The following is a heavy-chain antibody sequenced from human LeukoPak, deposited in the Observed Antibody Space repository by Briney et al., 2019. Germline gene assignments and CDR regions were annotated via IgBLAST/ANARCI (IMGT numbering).Heavy chain of an antibody. CDR1: GGSISSSNW. Sequence: SGTLSLTCAVSGGSISSSNWWSWVRQPPGKGLEWIGEIYHSGSTNYNPSLKSRVTISVDTSKNQFSLKLSSVTAADTAVYYCARGLGGWLRLFDYWGQGTLVTVSS. CDR2: IYHSGST. J-gene: IGHJ4*02. CDR3: ARGLGGWLRLFDY. V-gene: IGHV4-4*02. D-gene: IGHD6-19*01.